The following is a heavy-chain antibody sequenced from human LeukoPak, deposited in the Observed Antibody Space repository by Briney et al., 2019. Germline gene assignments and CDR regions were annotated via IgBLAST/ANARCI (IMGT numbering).Heavy chain of an antibody. CDR1: GGSINGLY. V-gene: IGHV4-4*07. J-gene: IGHJ4*02. D-gene: IGHD6-19*01. CDR2: ILCSGST. Sequence: SETLSLTCTVSGGSINGLYWRWVRQPAEKGLEWIGRILCSGSTNYNPSLKSRVTMSVDTSKNQFFLKLSSVTAADTAVYYCARDRSGWYGSEYWGQGTLVTVST. CDR3: ARDRSGWYGSEY.